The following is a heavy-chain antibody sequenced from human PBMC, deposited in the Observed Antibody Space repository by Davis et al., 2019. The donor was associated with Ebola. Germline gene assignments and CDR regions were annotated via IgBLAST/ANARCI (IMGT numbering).Heavy chain of an antibody. D-gene: IGHD4-11*01. CDR1: GGTFSSNP. Sequence: SVKVSCKASGGTFSSNPISWVRQPPGQGLEWMGGIIPIFGTANYAQKFQGRVTITADESTSTAYMELSSLRSEDSAVFYCARELLDYSKNKLYYYYGMDVWGQGTTVTVSS. CDR2: IIPIFGTA. V-gene: IGHV1-69*13. CDR3: ARELLDYSKNKLYYYYGMDV. J-gene: IGHJ6*02.